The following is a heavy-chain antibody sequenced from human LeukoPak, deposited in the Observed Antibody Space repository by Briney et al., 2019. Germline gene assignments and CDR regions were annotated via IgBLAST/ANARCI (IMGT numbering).Heavy chain of an antibody. CDR1: GFTFSSYA. CDR3: ARMGLHHYWNYHYYYYMDV. D-gene: IGHD1-1*01. CDR2: INGSGGST. Sequence: GGSLRLSCAASGFTFSSYAMNWVRQAPGKGLEWVSGINGSGGSTYYAVSVKGRFTISRDNAKNSLYLQMNSLRAEDTAVYYCARMGLHHYWNYHYYYYMDVWGKGTTVTVSS. V-gene: IGHV3-23*01. J-gene: IGHJ6*03.